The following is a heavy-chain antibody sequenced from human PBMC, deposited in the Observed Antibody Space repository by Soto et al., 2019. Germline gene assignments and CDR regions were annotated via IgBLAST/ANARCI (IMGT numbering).Heavy chain of an antibody. CDR2: ISGSGGST. CDR1: GFTFSSYA. V-gene: IGHV3-23*01. Sequence: PGGSLRLSCAASGFTFSSYAMSWVRQAPGKGLEWVSAISGSGGSTYYADSVKGRFTVSRDNSKNTLYLQMNSLRVEDTAKYYCAARRYCDGGRRYCPDYWGQGTLVTVST. D-gene: IGHD2-15*01. CDR3: AARRYCDGGRRYCPDY. J-gene: IGHJ4*02.